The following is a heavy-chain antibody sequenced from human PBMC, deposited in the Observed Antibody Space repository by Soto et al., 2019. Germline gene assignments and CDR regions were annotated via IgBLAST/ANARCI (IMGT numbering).Heavy chain of an antibody. CDR1: GFTFSSYD. Sequence: HPGGSLRLSCAASGFTFSSYDMHWVRQATGKGLEWVSAIGTAGDTYYPGSVKGRFTISRENAKNSLYLQMNSLRAEDTAVYYCARDTYYYDSSGPNSKLYGMDVWGQGTTVTVSS. V-gene: IGHV3-13*01. D-gene: IGHD3-22*01. CDR3: ARDTYYYDSSGPNSKLYGMDV. CDR2: IGTAGDT. J-gene: IGHJ6*02.